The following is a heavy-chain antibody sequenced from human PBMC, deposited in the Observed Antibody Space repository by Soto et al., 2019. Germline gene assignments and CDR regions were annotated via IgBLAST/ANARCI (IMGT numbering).Heavy chain of an antibody. J-gene: IGHJ4*02. V-gene: IGHV4-39*01. Sequence: SGPLSITCTVSYGSIIVSNVFWGWVRQPPGKGLEWIGNIDYSGTAYFNPSLGTRVTFPVDTSKNQFSLTLYSVTAADTAVYYCARTTGRHLDFWGQGILVTVSS. D-gene: IGHD4-4*01. CDR1: YGSIIVSNVF. CDR3: ARTTGRHLDF. CDR2: IDYSGTA.